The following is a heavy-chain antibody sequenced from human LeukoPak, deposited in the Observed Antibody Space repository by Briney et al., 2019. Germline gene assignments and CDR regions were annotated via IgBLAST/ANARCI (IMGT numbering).Heavy chain of an antibody. CDR1: GYSFIGYY. CDR2: INPNSGGP. J-gene: IGHJ4*02. D-gene: IGHD2/OR15-2a*01. V-gene: IGHV1-2*02. Sequence: ASVTVSCKASGYSFIGYYMHWVRQAPGQGLEWMGWINPNSGGPNYALKVQGRVTMTRDTSISTAYMELSGLRSDDTAVYYCARSLFGSSWYYSNWGQGTLVTVSS. CDR3: ARSLFGSSWYYSN.